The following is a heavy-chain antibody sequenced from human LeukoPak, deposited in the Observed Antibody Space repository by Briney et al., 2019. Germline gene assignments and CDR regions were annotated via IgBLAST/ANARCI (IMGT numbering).Heavy chain of an antibody. CDR3: ARGRLVVTALDY. Sequence: PGGSLRLSCAASGFTFSNYAMHWVRQAPGKGLEYVSVISSNGGGTYYANSVKGRFSISRDNSKNTLYLQMGSLRAEDMAVYYCARGRLVVTALDYWGQGTLVTVSS. CDR1: GFTFSNYA. CDR2: ISSNGGGT. D-gene: IGHD2-21*02. V-gene: IGHV3-64*01. J-gene: IGHJ4*02.